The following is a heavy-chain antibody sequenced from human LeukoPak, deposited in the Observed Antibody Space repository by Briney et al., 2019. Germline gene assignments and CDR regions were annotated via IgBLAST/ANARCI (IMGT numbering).Heavy chain of an antibody. D-gene: IGHD3-22*01. J-gene: IGHJ4*02. Sequence: PGGSLRLSCAASGFTFSSYAMSWVRQAPGKGLEWVSAISGSGGSTYYADSVEGRFTISRDNAKNSLYLQMNSLRAEDTAVYYCARLGSVSYDSSGSPDYWGQGTLVTVSS. V-gene: IGHV3-23*01. CDR1: GFTFSSYA. CDR3: ARLGSVSYDSSGSPDY. CDR2: ISGSGGST.